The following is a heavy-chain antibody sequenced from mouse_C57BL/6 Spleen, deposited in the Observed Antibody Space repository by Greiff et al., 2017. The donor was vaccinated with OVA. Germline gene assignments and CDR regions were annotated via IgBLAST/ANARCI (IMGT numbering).Heavy chain of an antibody. Sequence: EVMLVESGGGLVKPGGSLKLSCAASGFTFSDYGMHWVRQAPEKGLEWVAYISSGSSTIYYADTVKGRFTIARDNAKNTLFLQMTSLRSEDTAMYYCARTDSSGCDDYAMDYWGQGTSVTVSS. J-gene: IGHJ4*01. CDR1: GFTFSDYG. CDR2: ISSGSSTI. CDR3: ARTDSSGCDDYAMDY. V-gene: IGHV5-17*01. D-gene: IGHD3-2*02.